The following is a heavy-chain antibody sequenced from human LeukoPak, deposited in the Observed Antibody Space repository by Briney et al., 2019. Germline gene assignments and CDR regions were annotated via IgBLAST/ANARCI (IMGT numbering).Heavy chain of an antibody. V-gene: IGHV3-21*05. Sequence: GGSLRLSCAASGFTFSSYSMNWVRQAPGKGLEWVSYISDRSTYTNYADSVRGRFTISRDNAKNSLYLQMNSLRAEDTAVYYCARDTKDISGYYSFFWGQGTLVTVSS. CDR1: GFTFSSYS. J-gene: IGHJ4*02. D-gene: IGHD3-22*01. CDR3: ARDTKDISGYYSFF. CDR2: ISDRSTYT.